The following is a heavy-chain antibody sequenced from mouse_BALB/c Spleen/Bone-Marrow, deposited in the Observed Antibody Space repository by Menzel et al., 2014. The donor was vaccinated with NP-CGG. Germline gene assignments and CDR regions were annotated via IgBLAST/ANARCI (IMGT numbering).Heavy chain of an antibody. D-gene: IGHD2-1*01. V-gene: IGHV1S22*01. CDR2: FYPGSGTT. Sequence: LQQSGSELVRPGASVKLSCKASGYTFINYWIHWVKQRPGQGLGWIGNFYPGSGTTNYDEKFKTKATLTVDTFSSTAYMQLSSLTSEDSAVYYCTKGNYFFDYWGQGTTLTVSS. CDR1: GYTFINYW. J-gene: IGHJ2*01. CDR3: TKGNYFFDY.